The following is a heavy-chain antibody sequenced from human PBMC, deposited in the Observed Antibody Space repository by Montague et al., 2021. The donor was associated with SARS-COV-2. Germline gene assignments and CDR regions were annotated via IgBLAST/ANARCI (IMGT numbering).Heavy chain of an antibody. CDR2: INYGGTT. J-gene: IGHJ4*01. CDR1: GDSISSSPYY. Sequence: SETLSLTCTVSGDSISSSPYYWGWIRQPPGKGLEWIGNINYGGTTYYNPSLRSRVTIPLDTSRDQFSLKLNSVTAADTAVHYCARLSEVTTSFDTWGHGTLVTVSS. D-gene: IGHD3-22*01. CDR3: ARLSEVTTSFDT. V-gene: IGHV4-39*01.